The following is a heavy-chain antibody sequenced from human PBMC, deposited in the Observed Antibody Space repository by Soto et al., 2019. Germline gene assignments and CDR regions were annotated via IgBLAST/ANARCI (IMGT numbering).Heavy chain of an antibody. CDR1: GGSISISHYY. J-gene: IGHJ5*02. CDR3: ARAPGMVAAVSSFSP. V-gene: IGHV4-39*01. D-gene: IGHD2-15*01. Sequence: ASETLSLTFTVSGGSISISHYYWGWIRQPPGRGLEWIGTIYYSGSTYYNPSLQSRVTISVDTSKNQFSLNLYSVTAADTAVYYCARAPGMVAAVSSFSPWGQGXLVTVSS. CDR2: IYYSGST.